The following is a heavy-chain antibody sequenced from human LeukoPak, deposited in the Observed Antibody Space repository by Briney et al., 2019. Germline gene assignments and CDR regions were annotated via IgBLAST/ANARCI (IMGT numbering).Heavy chain of an antibody. J-gene: IGHJ5*02. CDR2: ISSSSSYI. Sequence: GGSLRLSCAASGFTFSSYSMNWVRQAPGKGLEWVSSISSSSSYIYYADSVKGRFTTSRDNAKNSLYLQMNSLRAEDTAVYYCASGGRDSVGFDPWGQGTLVTVSS. V-gene: IGHV3-21*01. CDR3: ASGGRDSVGFDP. CDR1: GFTFSSYS. D-gene: IGHD3-16*01.